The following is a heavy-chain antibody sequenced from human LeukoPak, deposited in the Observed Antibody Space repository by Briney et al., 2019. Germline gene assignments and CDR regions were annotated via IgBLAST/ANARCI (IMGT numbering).Heavy chain of an antibody. V-gene: IGHV4-4*09. D-gene: IGHD1-14*01. J-gene: IGHJ5*02. Sequence: SETLSLTCTVSGGSISSYYWSWIRQPPGKGLEWIGYIYTSGSTNYSPSLKSRVTISVDTSKNQFSLKLSSVTAADTAVYYCARRYVTSWFDPWGQGTLVTVSS. CDR3: ARRYVTSWFDP. CDR1: GGSISSYY. CDR2: IYTSGST.